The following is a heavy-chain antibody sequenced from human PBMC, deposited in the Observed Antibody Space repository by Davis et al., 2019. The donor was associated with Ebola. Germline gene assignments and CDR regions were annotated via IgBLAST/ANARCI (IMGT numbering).Heavy chain of an antibody. D-gene: IGHD3-10*01. J-gene: IGHJ5*02. V-gene: IGHV4-39*07. Sequence: PSQTLSLTCTVSGGSISSGDYYWSWIRQPPGKGLEWIGEINHSGSTNYNPSLKSRVTISVDTSKNQFSLKLSSVTAADTAVYYCARGGVLGSGTNWFDPWGQGTLVTVSS. CDR3: ARGGVLGSGTNWFDP. CDR2: INHSGST. CDR1: GGSISSGDYY.